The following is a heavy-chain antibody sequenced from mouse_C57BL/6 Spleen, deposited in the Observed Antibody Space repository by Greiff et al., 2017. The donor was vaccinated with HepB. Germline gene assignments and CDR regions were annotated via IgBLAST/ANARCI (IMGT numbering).Heavy chain of an antibody. V-gene: IGHV1-52*01. CDR2: IDPSDSET. CDR3: ASRGLSNSLYWYFDV. J-gene: IGHJ1*03. Sequence: QVQLQQPGAELVRPGSSVKLSCKASGYTFTSYWMHWVKQRPIQGLEWIGNIDPSDSETHYNQKFKDKATLTVDKSSSTAYMQLSSLTSEDSAVYYCASRGLSNSLYWYFDVWGTGTTVTVSS. CDR1: GYTFTSYW. D-gene: IGHD2-5*01.